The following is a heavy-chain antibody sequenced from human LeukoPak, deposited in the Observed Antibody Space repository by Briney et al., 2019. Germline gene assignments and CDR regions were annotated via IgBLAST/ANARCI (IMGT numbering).Heavy chain of an antibody. CDR2: IYYSGST. J-gene: IGHJ4*02. CDR3: ARDYYGSGSYGY. CDR1: GGSISSTSYY. D-gene: IGHD3-10*01. V-gene: IGHV4-39*07. Sequence: PSETLSLTCNVSGGSISSTSYYWGWIRQPPGKGLEWIGSIYYSGSTYYNPSLKSRVTISVDTSKNQFSLKLSSVTAADTAVYYCARDYYGSGSYGYWGQGTLVTVSS.